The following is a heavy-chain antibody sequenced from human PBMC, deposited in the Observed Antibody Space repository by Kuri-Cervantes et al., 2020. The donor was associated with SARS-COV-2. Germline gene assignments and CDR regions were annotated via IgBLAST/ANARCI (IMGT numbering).Heavy chain of an antibody. Sequence: SETLSLTCTVSGDSVTTSTFYWGWIRQPPGKGLEWVGNINYSGSTYYNPSLKSRITISVDTSKNQFSLKLNSVTAADTSVYFCARRTNVGVVPVFDPWGQGTLVTVSS. J-gene: IGHJ5*02. CDR3: ARRTNVGVVPVFDP. CDR1: GDSVTTSTFY. CDR2: INYSGST. D-gene: IGHD2-2*01. V-gene: IGHV4-39*01.